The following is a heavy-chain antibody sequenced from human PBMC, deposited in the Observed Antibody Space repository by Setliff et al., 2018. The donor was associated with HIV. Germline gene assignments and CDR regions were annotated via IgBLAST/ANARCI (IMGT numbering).Heavy chain of an antibody. CDR3: ARDRSLAHFDY. CDR2: INSGTVNT. CDR1: GYIFTSYP. J-gene: IGHJ4*02. Sequence: ASVKVSCKASGYIFTSYPLHWVRQAPGERLEWMGWINSGTVNTKYAEKFQGRVAITRDTSATTAYMELSSLTSEDTAVYYCARDRSLAHFDYWGQGMLVTVSS. D-gene: IGHD1-26*01. V-gene: IGHV1-3*01.